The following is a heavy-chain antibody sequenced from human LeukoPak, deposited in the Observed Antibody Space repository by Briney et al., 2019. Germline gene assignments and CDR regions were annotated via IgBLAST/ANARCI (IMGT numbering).Heavy chain of an antibody. CDR1: GGSISSYY. V-gene: IGHV4-59*08. CDR3: ARGGYYYGMDV. CDR2: IYYSGST. Sequence: SETLSLTCTVSGGSISSYYWSWIRQPPGKGLDWIGYIYYSGSTNYNPSLKSRVTISVDTSKNQFSLKLSSVTAADTAVYYCARGGYYYGMDVWGQGTTVTVSS. J-gene: IGHJ6*02.